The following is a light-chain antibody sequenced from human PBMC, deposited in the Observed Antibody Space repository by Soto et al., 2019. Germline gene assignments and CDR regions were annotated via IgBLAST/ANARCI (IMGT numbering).Light chain of an antibody. V-gene: IGKV1-5*03. CDR2: KAS. CDR1: QSISSW. J-gene: IGKJ2*01. Sequence: DIQMTQSPSTLSASVGDRVTITCRASQSISSWLAWYQQKPGKAPKLLIYKASSLESGVPSRFSGSVSGTEFTLTISSLQPDDFATYYCQQYNSYPALYTFGQGTKLEIK. CDR3: QQYNSYPALYT.